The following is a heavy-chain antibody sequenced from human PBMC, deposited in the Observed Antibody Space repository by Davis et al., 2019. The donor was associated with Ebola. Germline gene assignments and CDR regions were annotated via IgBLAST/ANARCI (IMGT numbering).Heavy chain of an antibody. CDR3: ARDPSGDPYYYDSSGYYYVSPYYFDY. CDR2: ISGSGGST. D-gene: IGHD3-22*01. V-gene: IGHV3-23*01. J-gene: IGHJ4*02. CDR1: VITFSSYA. Sequence: PGGSLRLSCTDSVITFSSYAMTWVRQAPGKGLEWVSAISGSGGSTYYADSVKGRFTISRVNAKNSLYLQMNSLRDEDTAVYYCARDPSGDPYYYDSSGYYYVSPYYFDYWGQGTLVTVSS.